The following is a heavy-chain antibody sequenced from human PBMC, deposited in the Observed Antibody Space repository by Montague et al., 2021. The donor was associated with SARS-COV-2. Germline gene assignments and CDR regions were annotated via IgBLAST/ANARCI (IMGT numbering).Heavy chain of an antibody. D-gene: IGHD1-26*01. Sequence: SETLSLTCTVSGGSISSSSYYWGWIRQPPGEGLEWIGSIYYSGSTYYNPSLKSRVTISVDTSKNQFSLKLSSVTAADTAVYYCARQGSGSYYNWFDPWGPGIRVTVSS. CDR3: ARQGSGSYYNWFDP. J-gene: IGHJ5*02. V-gene: IGHV4-39*01. CDR1: GGSISSSSYY. CDR2: IYYSGST.